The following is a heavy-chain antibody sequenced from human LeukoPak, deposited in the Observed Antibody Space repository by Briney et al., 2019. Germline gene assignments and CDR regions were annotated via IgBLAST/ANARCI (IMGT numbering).Heavy chain of an antibody. CDR3: VTYYFDSSGPKKNY. CDR2: INHSGST. Sequence: SETLSLTCAVYGGSFSGYYWSWIRQPPGKGLEWIGEINHSGSTNYNPSLKSRVTISVDTSKNQFSLKLSSVTAADTAVYYCVTYYFDSSGPKKNYWGQGTLVTVSS. CDR1: GGSFSGYY. D-gene: IGHD3-22*01. J-gene: IGHJ4*02. V-gene: IGHV4-34*01.